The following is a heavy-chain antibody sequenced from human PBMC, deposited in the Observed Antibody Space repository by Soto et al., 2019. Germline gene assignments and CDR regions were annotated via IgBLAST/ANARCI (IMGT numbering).Heavy chain of an antibody. Sequence: QVQLQQWGAGRLKPSETLSLTCAVYGGSFSGYYWSWIRQPPGKGLEWIGAINHSGSTNYNPSLKRRVTISVDTSKNQFSLKLSSVTAADTAVYYCARDRETQLLDYYGMDVWGQGTTVTVSS. CDR1: GGSFSGYY. CDR2: INHSGST. V-gene: IGHV4-34*01. CDR3: ARDRETQLLDYYGMDV. J-gene: IGHJ6*02. D-gene: IGHD1-7*01.